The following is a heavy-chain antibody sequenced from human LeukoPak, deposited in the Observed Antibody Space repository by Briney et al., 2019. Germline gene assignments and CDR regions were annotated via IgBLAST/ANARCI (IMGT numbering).Heavy chain of an antibody. CDR3: ARAWGRVNAIEN. Sequence: GGSLRLSCTASGFTFTNFAMSWVRQAPGKGLEWVSGVNPSGSSTYYADSVKGRFTISRDNAKNSLYLQMNSLRVEDTAVYYCARAWGRVNAIENWGQGTLVTVAS. CDR2: VNPSGSST. V-gene: IGHV3-23*01. D-gene: IGHD7-27*01. J-gene: IGHJ4*02. CDR1: GFTFTNFA.